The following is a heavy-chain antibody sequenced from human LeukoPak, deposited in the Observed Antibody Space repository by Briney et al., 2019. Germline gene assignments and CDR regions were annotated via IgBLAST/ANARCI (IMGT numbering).Heavy chain of an antibody. CDR1: GGPISSSSSY. V-gene: IGHV4-39*01. Sequence: SETLSLTCTVSGGPISSSSSYWGWIRQPPGKGLEWIGSIYYSGSTYYNPSLKSRVTISVDTSKDQFSLKLSSVTAADTAVYYCARAIQRGDFPNDAFDIWGQGTMVTVSS. J-gene: IGHJ3*02. CDR3: ARAIQRGDFPNDAFDI. CDR2: IYYSGST. D-gene: IGHD2-21*02.